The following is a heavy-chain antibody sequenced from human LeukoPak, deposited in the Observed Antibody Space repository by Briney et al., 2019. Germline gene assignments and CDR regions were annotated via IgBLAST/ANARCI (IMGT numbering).Heavy chain of an antibody. V-gene: IGHV1-2*06. Sequence: GASVKVSCKASGYTFTGYYMHWVRQAPGQGLEWMGRINPNSGGTNYAQKFQGRVTMTRDTSISTAYMELSRLRSDDTAVYYCARVLTAYYDSSGYYSESDYWGQGTPVTVSS. J-gene: IGHJ4*02. D-gene: IGHD3-22*01. CDR3: ARVLTAYYDSSGYYSESDY. CDR1: GYTFTGYY. CDR2: INPNSGGT.